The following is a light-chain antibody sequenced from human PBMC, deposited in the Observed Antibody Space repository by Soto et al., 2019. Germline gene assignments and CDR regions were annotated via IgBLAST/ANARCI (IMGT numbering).Light chain of an antibody. Sequence: DFVMTQAPDSLAVSLGERATINCKSSQSVLYNSNNKNHLGWFQQKPGHPPKLLIYGASFRPSGVPDRFSGSGSGTDFTLTISSLQAEDVAVYYCQQYYSIPCTFGQETKVDIK. CDR3: QQYYSIPCT. CDR1: QSVLYNSNNKNH. CDR2: GAS. V-gene: IGKV4-1*01. J-gene: IGKJ2*02.